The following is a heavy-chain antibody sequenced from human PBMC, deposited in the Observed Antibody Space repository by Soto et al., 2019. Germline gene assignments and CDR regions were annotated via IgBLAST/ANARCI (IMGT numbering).Heavy chain of an antibody. J-gene: IGHJ4*02. CDR2: IIPIFGTA. CDR1: GGTFSSYA. V-gene: IGHV1-69*13. D-gene: IGHD5-18*01. Sequence: SVKVSCKASGGTFSSYAISWVRQAPGQGLEWMGGIIPIFGTANYAQKFQGRVTITADESTSTAYMELSSLRSEDTAVYYCARALPGYSYGYVTYWGQGTMVTVYS. CDR3: ARALPGYSYGYVTY.